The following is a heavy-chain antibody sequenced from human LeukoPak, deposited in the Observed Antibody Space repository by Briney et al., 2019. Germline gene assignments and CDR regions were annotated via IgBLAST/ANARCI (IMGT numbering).Heavy chain of an antibody. V-gene: IGHV3-23*01. J-gene: IGHJ4*02. D-gene: IGHD2-15*01. CDR2: ISGSDGST. CDR3: AKGRGYCTGGSCCSDY. CDR1: GFTFSNYA. Sequence: GGSLRLSCTASGFTFSNYAMSWVRQAPGKGLEWVSTISGSDGSTYYADSVKGRFTISRDNSKNTLYLQMNSLRVEDTAIYYCAKGRGYCTGGSCCSDYWAREPWSPSPQ.